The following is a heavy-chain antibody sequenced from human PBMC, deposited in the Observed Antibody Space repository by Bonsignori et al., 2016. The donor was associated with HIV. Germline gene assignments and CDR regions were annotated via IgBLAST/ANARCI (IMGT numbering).Heavy chain of an antibody. J-gene: IGHJ5*02. CDR2: VNHRGSA. V-gene: IGHV4-34*01. Sequence: QVQLQQWGAGLLKPSETLSLTCAVYGGSLSGYYWSWLRQPPGKGLEWIGEVNHRGSATYNPSFKSRVSISVDTSRDQFSLRLNSVTSADTAVYYCVGQWLALNWFDPWGQGTPVTGLL. D-gene: IGHD6-19*01. CDR3: VGQWLALNWFDP. CDR1: GGSLSGYY.